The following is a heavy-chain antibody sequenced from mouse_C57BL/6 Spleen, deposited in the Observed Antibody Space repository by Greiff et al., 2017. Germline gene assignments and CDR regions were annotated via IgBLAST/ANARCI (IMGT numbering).Heavy chain of an antibody. J-gene: IGHJ1*03. CDR2: INPNNGGT. Sequence: EVQLQQSGPELVKPGASVKISCKASGYTFTDYYMNWVKQSHGKSLEWIGDINPNNGGTSYNQKFKGKATLTVDKSSSTAYMGLRSLTSEDSAVYYCARGSPHGYFDVWGTGTTVTVSS. CDR1: GYTFTDYY. V-gene: IGHV1-26*01. CDR3: ARGSPHGYFDV.